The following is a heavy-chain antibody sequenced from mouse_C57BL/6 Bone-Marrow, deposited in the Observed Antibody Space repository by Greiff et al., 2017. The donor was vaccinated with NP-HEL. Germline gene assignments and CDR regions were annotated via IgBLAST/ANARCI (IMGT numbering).Heavy chain of an antibody. V-gene: IGHV14-4*01. CDR3: TTDSSVSSCCFAS. Sequence: VHVKQSGAELVRPGASVKLSCTASGLNIKDDYMHWVKQRPEQGLEWIGWIDPENGDTEYDSKFQGKATITADTSSNSAYLQLSSLPSAYTSVYSCTTDSSVSSCCFASWGQGTLVTVSA. CDR1: GLNIKDDY. CDR2: IDPENGDT. J-gene: IGHJ3*01. D-gene: IGHD1-1*01.